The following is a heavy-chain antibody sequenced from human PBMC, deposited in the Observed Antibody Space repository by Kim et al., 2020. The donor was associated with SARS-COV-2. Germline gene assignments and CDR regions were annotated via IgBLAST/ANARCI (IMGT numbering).Heavy chain of an antibody. CDR1: GGTFSSYA. D-gene: IGHD3-22*01. Sequence: SVKVSCRASGGTFSSYAISWVRQAPGQGLEWMGGIIPIFGTANYAQKFQGRVTITADESTSTAYMELSSLRSEDTAVYYCARGYYDSSGYYHNDAFDIWGQGTMVTVSS. V-gene: IGHV1-69*13. CDR2: IIPIFGTA. J-gene: IGHJ3*02. CDR3: ARGYYDSSGYYHNDAFDI.